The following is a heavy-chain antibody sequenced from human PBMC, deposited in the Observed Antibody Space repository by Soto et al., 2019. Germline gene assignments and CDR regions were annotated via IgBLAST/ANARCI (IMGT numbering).Heavy chain of an antibody. Sequence: GGSLRLSCAASGFTFSSYSMNWVRQAPGKGLEWVSSISSSSSYIYYADSVKGRFTISRDNAKNSLYLQMNSLRAEDTAVYYCASKGVVVAATIDDAFDIWGQGTMVTVSS. V-gene: IGHV3-21*01. CDR3: ASKGVVVAATIDDAFDI. D-gene: IGHD2-15*01. J-gene: IGHJ3*02. CDR1: GFTFSSYS. CDR2: ISSSSSYI.